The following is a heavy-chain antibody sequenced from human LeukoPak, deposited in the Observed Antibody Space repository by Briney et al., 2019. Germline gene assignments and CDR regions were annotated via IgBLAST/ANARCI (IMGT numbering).Heavy chain of an antibody. J-gene: IGHJ6*04. CDR2: IKQDGSEK. V-gene: IGHV3-7*03. D-gene: IGHD2-2*01. CDR1: GFTFNDYW. CDR3: VRDCSSASLSSGCYYAMDV. Sequence: PGGSLRLSCAASGFTFNDYWMTWVRQAPGKGLEWVAHIKQDGSEKYYVDSLKGRFTISRDNAKNSLFLQMNSLRAEDTAAYYCVRDCSSASLSSGCYYAMDVWGKGTTVTVSS.